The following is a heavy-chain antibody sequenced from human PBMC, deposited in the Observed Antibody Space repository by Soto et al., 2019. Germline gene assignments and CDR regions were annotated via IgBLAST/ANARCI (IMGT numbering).Heavy chain of an antibody. CDR1: GGSISSGGYY. Sequence: QVQLQESGPGLVKPSQTLSLTCTVSGGSISSGGYYWSWIRQHPGKGLEWIGYIYYSGSTYYNPSLKGRVTISVDTSKNQFSLKLSSVTAADTAVYYCARETYCSGGSCPGPSKTGIYGMDVWGQGTTVTVSS. D-gene: IGHD2-15*01. CDR2: IYYSGST. CDR3: ARETYCSGGSCPGPSKTGIYGMDV. J-gene: IGHJ6*02. V-gene: IGHV4-31*03.